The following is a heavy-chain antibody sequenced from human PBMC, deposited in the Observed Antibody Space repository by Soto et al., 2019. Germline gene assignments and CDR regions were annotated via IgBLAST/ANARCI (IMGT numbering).Heavy chain of an antibody. V-gene: IGHV4-61*01. CDR3: ANSPGYSSSLNQFDY. D-gene: IGHD6-6*01. Sequence: SETLSLTCTVSGGSVSSGSYYWSWIRQPPGKGLEWIGCIYYSGSTNYNPSLKSRVTISVDTSKNQFSLKLSSVTAADTAVYYCANSPGYSSSLNQFDYWGQGTLVTVS. CDR2: IYYSGST. J-gene: IGHJ4*02. CDR1: GGSVSSGSYY.